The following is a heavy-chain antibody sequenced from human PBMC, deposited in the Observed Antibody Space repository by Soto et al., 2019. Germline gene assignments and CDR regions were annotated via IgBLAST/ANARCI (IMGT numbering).Heavy chain of an antibody. Sequence: GESLKISCKGSGYSFPSDWIGWVRQRPGKGLEWMGSIYPADSDTRYSPSFQGHVTISADKSIRTAYLEWSSLKASDSGVYYCATIPHRTTSYYDYPSGMDVWRPGTTVNVSS. D-gene: IGHD2-2*01. CDR3: ATIPHRTTSYYDYPSGMDV. V-gene: IGHV5-51*01. J-gene: IGHJ6*02. CDR2: IYPADSDT. CDR1: GYSFPSDW.